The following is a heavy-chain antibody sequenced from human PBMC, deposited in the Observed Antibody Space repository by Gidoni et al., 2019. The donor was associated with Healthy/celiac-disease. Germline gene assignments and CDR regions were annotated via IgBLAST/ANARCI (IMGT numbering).Heavy chain of an antibody. CDR2: ISYDGSNK. D-gene: IGHD3-22*01. V-gene: IGHV3-30-3*01. CDR1: GFTFSSYA. CDR3: ARDSSGYYSHWYFDL. J-gene: IGHJ2*01. Sequence: QVQMVESGGGVVQPGRSLRLACAAAGFTFSSYAMHWVRQAPGKGLEWVAVISYDGSNKYYADSVKDRFTISRDNSKNTLYLQMNSLRAEDTAVYYCARDSSGYYSHWYFDLWGRGTLVTVSS.